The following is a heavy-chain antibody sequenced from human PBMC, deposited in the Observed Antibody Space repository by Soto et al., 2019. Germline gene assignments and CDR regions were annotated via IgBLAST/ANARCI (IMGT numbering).Heavy chain of an antibody. J-gene: IGHJ4*02. CDR3: ARGMILVIRRYFDY. CDR1: GGSVISGGYY. CDR2: LHYSGST. Sequence: QVQLQESGPGLVKPSETLSLTCNVSGGSVISGGYYWNWIRQPPGKGLEWIGHLHYSGSTNYNPSLKSRVTISVDTSKNQFSLKLNSVTAADTAIHYCARGMILVIRRYFDYWGQGTLVTVSS. V-gene: IGHV4-61*08. D-gene: IGHD2-21*01.